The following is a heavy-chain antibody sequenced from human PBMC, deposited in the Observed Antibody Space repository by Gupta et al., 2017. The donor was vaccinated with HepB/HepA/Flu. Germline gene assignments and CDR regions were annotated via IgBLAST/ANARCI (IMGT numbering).Heavy chain of an antibody. Sequence: QITLKESGPTLVKPTQTLTLTCTFSGFSLSTSGVGVGWIRQPPGKALEWLALIYWDDDKRYSPSLKSRRTITKDTSKKQVVRTMTNMDTVETATYDCAHSLYYDDSSAYGDWFDPGGQGTLVTVSS. CDR2: IYWDDDK. V-gene: IGHV2-5*02. CDR3: AHSLYYDDSSAYGDWFDP. D-gene: IGHD3-22*01. CDR1: GFSLSTSGVG. J-gene: IGHJ5*02.